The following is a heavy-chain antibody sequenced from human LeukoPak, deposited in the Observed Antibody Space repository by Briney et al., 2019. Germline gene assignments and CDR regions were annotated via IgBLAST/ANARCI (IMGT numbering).Heavy chain of an antibody. CDR3: ATDPFDNSGHDAFDI. CDR1: GYTFTDYY. J-gene: IGHJ3*02. V-gene: IGHV1-69-2*01. Sequence: GASVKISCKVSGYTFTDYYMHWVQQAPGKGLEWMGLVDPEDGETIYAEKFQGRVAITADTSTDTAYMELSSLRSEDTAVYYCATDPFDNSGHDAFDIWGQGTMVTVSS. CDR2: VDPEDGET. D-gene: IGHD3-22*01.